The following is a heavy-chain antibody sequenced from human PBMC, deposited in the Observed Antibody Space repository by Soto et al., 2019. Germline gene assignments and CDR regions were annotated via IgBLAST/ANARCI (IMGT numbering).Heavy chain of an antibody. J-gene: IGHJ5*02. D-gene: IGHD2-2*01. CDR2: TYYRSKWYN. Sequence: PAQSLSRTCAISGDSVSSDSAAWNWIRQSPSRGLEWLGRTYYRSKWYNDYAVSVKSRITINPDTSKNQFSLQLNSVTPEDTAVYYCARDIAECSSTSCYRRSWFDPWGQGTLVTVSS. CDR3: ARDIAECSSTSCYRRSWFDP. V-gene: IGHV6-1*01. CDR1: GDSVSSDSAA.